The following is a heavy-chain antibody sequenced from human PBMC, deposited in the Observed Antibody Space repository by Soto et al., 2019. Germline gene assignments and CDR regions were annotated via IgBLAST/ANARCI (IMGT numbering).Heavy chain of an antibody. CDR3: ASLFNWARFDY. J-gene: IGHJ4*02. Sequence: QVQLQESGPGLVKPSETLSLTCTVSGGSISSYYWSWIRQPPGKGLEWIGYIYYSGSTNYNPSLMSRVTISVDTSNNQFSLKLSSVTAADTAVYYCASLFNWARFDYWGQGTLVTVSS. CDR2: IYYSGST. D-gene: IGHD7-27*01. CDR1: GGSISSYY. V-gene: IGHV4-59*01.